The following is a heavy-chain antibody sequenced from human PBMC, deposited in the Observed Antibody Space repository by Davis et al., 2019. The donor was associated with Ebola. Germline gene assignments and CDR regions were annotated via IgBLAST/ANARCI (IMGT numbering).Heavy chain of an antibody. V-gene: IGHV3-74*01. D-gene: IGHD6-6*01. CDR3: ARDEIAARSYYYYGMDV. J-gene: IGHJ6*04. CDR1: GFTFSSYW. Sequence: GESLKISCAASGFTFSSYWMHWVRQAPGKGLVWVSRINSDGSSTSYADSVKGRFTISRDNAKNTLYLQMNSLRAEDTAVYYCARDEIAARSYYYYGMDVWGKGTTVTVSS. CDR2: INSDGSST.